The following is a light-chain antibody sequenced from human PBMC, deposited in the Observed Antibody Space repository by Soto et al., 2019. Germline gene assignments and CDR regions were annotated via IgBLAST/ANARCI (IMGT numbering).Light chain of an antibody. Sequence: DIQMTQSPSSLSASVGDRVTITCRASQSISTYLHWYQQKPGKAPNLLIYAASTLQSGVPSRFSGRGSWTDFTLTISSLQPEDFATYFCQHGYSTPLTFGGGTKVDIK. CDR3: QHGYSTPLT. CDR1: QSISTY. CDR2: AAS. V-gene: IGKV1-39*01. J-gene: IGKJ4*01.